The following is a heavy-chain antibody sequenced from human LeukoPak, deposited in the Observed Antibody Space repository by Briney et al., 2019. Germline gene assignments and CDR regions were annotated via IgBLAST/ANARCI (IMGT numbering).Heavy chain of an antibody. CDR2: INPSGGSA. Sequence: GASVKVSCKASGYTFTSYYMHWVRQAPGQGLEWMAIINPSGGSATYAQKFQGRVTMTRDMSTSTVYMDLSSLRSEDTAIYYCASQTYSGNYFPAFDIWGQGTMVTVSS. CDR1: GYTFTSYY. D-gene: IGHD1-26*01. V-gene: IGHV1-46*01. CDR3: ASQTYSGNYFPAFDI. J-gene: IGHJ3*02.